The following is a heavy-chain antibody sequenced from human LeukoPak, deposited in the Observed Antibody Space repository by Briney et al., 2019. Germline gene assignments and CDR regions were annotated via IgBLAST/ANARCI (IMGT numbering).Heavy chain of an antibody. V-gene: IGHV3-30*07. CDR1: GFTFSSYA. CDR2: ISYDGSNK. CDR3: ARRVVNWFDP. D-gene: IGHD2-21*01. Sequence: GRSLRLSCAASGFTFSSYAMHWVRQAPGKGLEWVAVISYDGSNKYYADSVKGRFTISRDNSKNTLYLQMNSLRAEDTAVYYCARRVVNWFDPWGQGTLVTVSS. J-gene: IGHJ5*02.